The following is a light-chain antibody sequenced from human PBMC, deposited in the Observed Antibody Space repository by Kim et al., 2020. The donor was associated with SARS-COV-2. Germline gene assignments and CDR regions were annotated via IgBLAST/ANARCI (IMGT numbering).Light chain of an antibody. J-gene: IGLJ3*02. V-gene: IGLV3-1*01. CDR2: QDS. Sequence: VSPGQTASITCSGDKLGEKYACWYQQKPGQSPVLVIYQDSKRPSGIPERFSGSNSGNTATLTISGTQAMDEADYYCQAWDSSTWVFGGGTQLTVL. CDR3: QAWDSSTWV. CDR1: KLGEKY.